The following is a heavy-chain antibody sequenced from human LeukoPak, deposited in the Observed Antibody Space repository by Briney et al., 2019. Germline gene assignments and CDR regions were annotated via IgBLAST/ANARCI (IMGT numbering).Heavy chain of an antibody. D-gene: IGHD6-13*01. V-gene: IGHV1-24*01. Sequence: ASVKVSCKVSGYTLTELSMHWVRQAPGKGLEWMGGFDPEDGETIYAQKFQGRVTVTEDTSTDTAYMELSSLRSEDTAVYYCATSQVRSSWYFWYYWGQGTLVTVSS. CDR2: FDPEDGET. CDR1: GYTLTELS. CDR3: ATSQVRSSWYFWYY. J-gene: IGHJ4*02.